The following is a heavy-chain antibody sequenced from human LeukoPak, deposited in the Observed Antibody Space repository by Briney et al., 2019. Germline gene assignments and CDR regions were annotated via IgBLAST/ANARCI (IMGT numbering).Heavy chain of an antibody. CDR2: IYTSGST. CDR1: GGSISSGSYY. D-gene: IGHD1-26*01. V-gene: IGHV4-61*02. Sequence: PSETLSLTCTVSGGSISSGSYYWSWIRQPAGKGLEWIGRIYTSGSTNYNPSLKSRVTISVDTSKNQFSLKLSSVTAADTAVYYCARTGLSGSYLGGYYYYYMDVWGKGTTVTISS. J-gene: IGHJ6*03. CDR3: ARTGLSGSYLGGYYYYYMDV.